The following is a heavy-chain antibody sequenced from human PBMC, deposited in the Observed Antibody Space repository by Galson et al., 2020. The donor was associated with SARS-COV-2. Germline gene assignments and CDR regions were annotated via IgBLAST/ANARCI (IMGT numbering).Heavy chain of an antibody. V-gene: IGHV1-46*01. D-gene: IGHD3-3*01. CDR2: INPSGGST. Sequence: ASVKVSCKASGYTFTSYYMHWVRQAPGQGLEWMGIINPSGGSTSYAQKFQGRVTMTRDTSTSTVYMELSSLRSEDTAVYYCARQAGPYYDFWSGFPYHEIQNWFDPWGQGTLVTVSS. J-gene: IGHJ5*02. CDR3: ARQAGPYYDFWSGFPYHEIQNWFDP. CDR1: GYTFTSYY.